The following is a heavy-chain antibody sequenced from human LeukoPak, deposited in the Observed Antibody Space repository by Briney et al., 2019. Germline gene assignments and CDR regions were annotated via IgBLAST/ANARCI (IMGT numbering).Heavy chain of an antibody. CDR3: ARDLILWFGELTYYYYGMDV. J-gene: IGHJ6*02. V-gene: IGHV3-21*01. D-gene: IGHD3-10*01. CDR2: ISSSSSYI. Sequence: GGSLRLSCAASGFTFSSYSMNWVRQAPGKGLEWVSSISSSSSYIYYADSVKGRFTISRDNAKNSLYLQMNSLRAEDTAVYYCARDLILWFGELTYYYYGMDVWGQGTTVTVSS. CDR1: GFTFSSYS.